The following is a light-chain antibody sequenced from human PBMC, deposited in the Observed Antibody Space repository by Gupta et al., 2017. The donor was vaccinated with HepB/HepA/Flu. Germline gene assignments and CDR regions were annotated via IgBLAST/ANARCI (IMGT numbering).Light chain of an antibody. CDR1: QTILHSSENKNY. Sequence: DIVMTQSPHSLAVSLGERATINRKSSQTILHSSENKNYLAWYQQKPGQPPKLLIYLASTRESGVPDRFSGSGSGTDFTLTISSLQAEDVAVYYCQQCYSSPLTFGGGTKVEI. J-gene: IGKJ4*01. CDR2: LAS. CDR3: QQCYSSPLT. V-gene: IGKV4-1*01.